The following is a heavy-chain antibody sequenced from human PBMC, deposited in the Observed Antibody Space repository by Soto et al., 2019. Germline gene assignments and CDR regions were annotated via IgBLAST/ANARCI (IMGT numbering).Heavy chain of an antibody. V-gene: IGHV2-5*02. J-gene: IGHJ4*02. CDR1: GFSLRTTGVG. CDR2: IYWDDDK. Sequence: QITLKESGPTLVKPTQTLTLTCTYSGFSLRTTGVGVGWIRQPPGKALEWLGIIYWDDDKRYSPSLKSRLTLPSDISKSQVVLTMTNMGPVDTATYFCAHTWGLPFDYWGPGNLGIVSS. CDR3: AHTWGLPFDY. D-gene: IGHD3-16*01.